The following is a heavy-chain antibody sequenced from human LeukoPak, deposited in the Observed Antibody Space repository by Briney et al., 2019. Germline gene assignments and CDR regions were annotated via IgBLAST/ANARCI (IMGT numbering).Heavy chain of an antibody. D-gene: IGHD2-2*01. CDR3: AREPVVPAAMGGYYFDY. CDR2: ISSSSSYI. V-gene: IGHV3-21*01. CDR1: GFTFSSYS. Sequence: GGSLRLSCAASGFTFSSYSMNWVRQAPGKGLEWVSSISSSSSYIYYADSVKGRFTISRDNAKNSLYLQMNSLRAEDAAVYYCAREPVVPAAMGGYYFDYWGQGTPVTVSS. J-gene: IGHJ4*02.